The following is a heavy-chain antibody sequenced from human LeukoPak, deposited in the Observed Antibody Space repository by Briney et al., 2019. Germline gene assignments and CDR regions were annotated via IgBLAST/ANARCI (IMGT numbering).Heavy chain of an antibody. CDR1: GFSFSTYW. V-gene: IGHV3-74*01. D-gene: IGHD1-26*01. Sequence: PGGSLRLSCAASGFSFSTYWMHWVRRVPGTGLVWVSRTNTDGSITDYADSVKGRFTISRDNAKDTLYLQMNSLRPEDTAVYYCGRDLGGRGGAWGQGTLVTVSS. CDR3: GRDLGGRGGA. J-gene: IGHJ5*02. CDR2: TNTDGSIT.